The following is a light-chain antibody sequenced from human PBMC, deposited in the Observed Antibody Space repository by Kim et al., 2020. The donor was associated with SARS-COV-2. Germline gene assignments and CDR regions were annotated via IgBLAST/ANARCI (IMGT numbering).Light chain of an antibody. CDR1: SSDVGSYNR. CDR2: EVS. Sequence: QSALTQPPSVSGSPGQSVTISCTGTSSDVGSYNRVSCYQQPPGTAPKLMIYEVSNRPSGVPDRFSGSKSGNTASLTISGLQAEDEADYYCSSYTSRSTYGVFGGGTQLTVL. J-gene: IGLJ2*01. V-gene: IGLV2-18*02. CDR3: SSYTSRSTYGV.